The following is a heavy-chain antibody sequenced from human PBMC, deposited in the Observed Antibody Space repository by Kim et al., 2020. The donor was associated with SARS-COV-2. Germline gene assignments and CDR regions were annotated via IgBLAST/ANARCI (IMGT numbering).Heavy chain of an antibody. CDR1: GFTFSNAW. D-gene: IGHD4-17*01. V-gene: IGHV3-15*01. J-gene: IGHJ4*02. CDR3: TTDGAATVTTEIDY. Sequence: GGSLRLSCAASGFTFSNAWMSWVRQAPGKGLEWVGRIKSKTDGGTTDYAAPVKGRFTISRDDSKNTLYLQMNSLKTEDTAVYYCTTDGAATVTTEIDYWGQGTLVTVSS. CDR2: IKSKTDGGTT.